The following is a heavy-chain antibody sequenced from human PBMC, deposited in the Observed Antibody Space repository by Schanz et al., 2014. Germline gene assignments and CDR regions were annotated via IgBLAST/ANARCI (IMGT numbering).Heavy chain of an antibody. J-gene: IGHJ4*02. CDR3: AKDSTHIDIVLVPTAIDY. CDR2: LSGSGGST. V-gene: IGHV3-23*01. D-gene: IGHD2-2*01. CDR1: GFTFSSYA. Sequence: EVQLLESGGGLVQPGGSLRLSCAASGFTFSSYAMSWVRQAPGKGLEWVSALSGSGGSTYYADSVEGRFTISRDNAKNSLYLQMNSLRAEDTAVFYCAKDSTHIDIVLVPTAIDYWGQGTLVTDSS.